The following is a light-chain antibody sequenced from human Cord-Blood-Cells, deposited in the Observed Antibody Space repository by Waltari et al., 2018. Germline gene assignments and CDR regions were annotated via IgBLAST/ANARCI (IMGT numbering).Light chain of an antibody. V-gene: IGLV2-14*01. Sequence: QSALTQPASVSGSPGQSTTLSCPGTSSDVGGYNYVSWYQQHPVKAPKLMFYDVSNRPSGVSNRFSGSKSGNTASLTISGLQAEDEADYYCSSYTSSSTVVFGGGTKLTVL. J-gene: IGLJ2*01. CDR2: DVS. CDR3: SSYTSSSTVV. CDR1: SSDVGGYNY.